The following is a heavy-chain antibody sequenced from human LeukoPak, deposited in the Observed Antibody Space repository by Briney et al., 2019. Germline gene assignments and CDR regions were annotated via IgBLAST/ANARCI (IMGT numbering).Heavy chain of an antibody. Sequence: GGSLRLSCAASGFTFSSYAMSWVRQAPGKGLEWVGRTRNKANSYTTEYAASVKGRFTISRDDPKNLLYLQMNSLRAEDTAVYYCARDLQSGSYFWIPEFWGQGTLVTVSS. V-gene: IGHV3-72*01. J-gene: IGHJ4*02. CDR2: TRNKANSYTT. CDR1: GFTFSSYA. D-gene: IGHD1-26*01. CDR3: ARDLQSGSYFWIPEF.